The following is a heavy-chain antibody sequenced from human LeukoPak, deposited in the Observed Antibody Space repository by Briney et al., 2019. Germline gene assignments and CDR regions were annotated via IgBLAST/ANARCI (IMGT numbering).Heavy chain of an antibody. CDR3: ARRPYYGDYGYFDL. V-gene: IGHV4-39*01. Sequence: SETLSLTCTVSGCSISSSSYYWGWIRQPPGKGLEWIGSIYYSGSTYYNPSLKSRVTISVDTSKNQFSLKLSSVTAADTAVYYCARRPYYGDYGYFDLWGRGTLVTVSS. CDR2: IYYSGST. CDR1: GCSISSSSYY. D-gene: IGHD4-17*01. J-gene: IGHJ2*01.